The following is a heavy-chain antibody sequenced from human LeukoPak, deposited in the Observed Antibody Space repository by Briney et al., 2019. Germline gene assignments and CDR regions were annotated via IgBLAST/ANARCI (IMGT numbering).Heavy chain of an antibody. CDR2: ISSSSSYI. CDR1: GFTFSSYS. V-gene: IGHV3-21*01. CDR3: ARGRNQLVRLFDY. Sequence: GGSLRLSCAASGFTFSSYSMNWVRQAPGKGLEWVSSISSSSSYIYYADSVKGRFTISRDNAKNSLYLQMNSLRAEDTAVYYCARGRNQLVRLFDYWGQGTLVTVSS. D-gene: IGHD6-13*01. J-gene: IGHJ4*02.